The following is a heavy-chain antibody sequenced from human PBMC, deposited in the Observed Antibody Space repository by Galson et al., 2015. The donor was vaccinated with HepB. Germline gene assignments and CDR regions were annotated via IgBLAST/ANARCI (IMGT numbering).Heavy chain of an antibody. CDR3: ARASIPRGAWFDP. V-gene: IGHV4-4*07. CDR1: GASISAYY. D-gene: IGHD3-10*01. Sequence: ETLSLTCSVSGASISAYYWTWVRQPAGKGLEWLGRFHGTGGANYNPSLKSRLNMSIDTAKKHFSLTLTSVTAADTAVYFCARASIPRGAWFDPWGQGALVIVSS. CDR2: FHGTGGA. J-gene: IGHJ5*02.